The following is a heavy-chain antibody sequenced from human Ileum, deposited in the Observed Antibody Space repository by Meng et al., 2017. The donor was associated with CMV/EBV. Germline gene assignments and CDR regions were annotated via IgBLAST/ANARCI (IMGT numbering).Heavy chain of an antibody. D-gene: IGHD2-2*01. CDR3: ARGSSSWAFDY. V-gene: IGHV4-4*07. Sequence: VQLTGPGLGLVEPSEPLASHCTVSGGSISGYYWSWFRQPATKGLEWIGRVYSSGSTDYNPSLQSRVTMSVDTSKNQFSLKLSSVTAADTAVYYCARGSSSWAFDYWGQGTLVTVSS. CDR2: VYSSGST. CDR1: GGSISGYY. J-gene: IGHJ4*02.